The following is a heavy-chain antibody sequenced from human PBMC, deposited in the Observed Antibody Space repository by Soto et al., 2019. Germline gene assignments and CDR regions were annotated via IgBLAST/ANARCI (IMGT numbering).Heavy chain of an antibody. Sequence: TGGSLRLSCGASGFTLSSYGMNWVRQAPGKGLEWVALIWYDGSNKYYADPVKGRFTISRDISKNTLYLQMNSLRVEDTAVYYCARDDCSITSCFGYWGQGTLVTVSS. CDR1: GFTLSSYG. J-gene: IGHJ4*02. V-gene: IGHV3-33*01. CDR3: ARDDCSITSCFGY. CDR2: IWYDGSNK. D-gene: IGHD2-2*01.